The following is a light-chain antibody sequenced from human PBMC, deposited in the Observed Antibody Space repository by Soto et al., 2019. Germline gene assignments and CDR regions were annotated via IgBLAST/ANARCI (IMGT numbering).Light chain of an antibody. Sequence: QLVLTQPPSASGTPGQRVTISCSGSSSSIGSNTVNWYQQIPGTAPKLLLYSNNQRPSGVPDRFSGSKSGTSASLAISGLQSEDEADYYCAAWDDSLNGYVFGIGTKLTVL. J-gene: IGLJ1*01. CDR2: SNN. V-gene: IGLV1-44*01. CDR3: AAWDDSLNGYV. CDR1: SSSIGSNT.